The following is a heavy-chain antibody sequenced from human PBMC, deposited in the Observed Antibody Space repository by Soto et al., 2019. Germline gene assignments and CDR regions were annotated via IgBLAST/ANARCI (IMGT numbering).Heavy chain of an antibody. J-gene: IGHJ5*02. V-gene: IGHV1-8*01. D-gene: IGHD3-9*01. CDR3: ARGRVLRCFDWLLRGWFDP. CDR2: MNPNSGNT. Sequence: ASVKVSCKASGYTFTSYDINWVRQATGQGLEWMGWMNPNSGNTGYAQKFQGRVTMTRNTSISTAYMELSSLRSEDTAVYYCARGRVLRCFDWLLRGWFDPWGQGTLVTVSS. CDR1: GYTFTSYD.